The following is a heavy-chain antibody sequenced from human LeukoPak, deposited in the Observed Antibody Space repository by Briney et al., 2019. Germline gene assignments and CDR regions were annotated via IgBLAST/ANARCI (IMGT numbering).Heavy chain of an antibody. V-gene: IGHV3-23*01. Sequence: PGGSLRLSCAASGFTFSNCAMSWVRQAPGKGLEWVSGVSGSGGSTYYADSVEGRFTISRDNSKNTLYLQMNSLRAEDTAVYYCAKVAGKSFDYWGQGTLVTVSS. D-gene: IGHD6-19*01. CDR1: GFTFSNCA. J-gene: IGHJ4*02. CDR3: AKVAGKSFDY. CDR2: VSGSGGST.